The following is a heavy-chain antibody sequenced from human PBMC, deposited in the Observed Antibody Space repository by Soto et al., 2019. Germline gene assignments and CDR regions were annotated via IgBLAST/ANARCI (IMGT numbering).Heavy chain of an antibody. Sequence: EVQLLESGGGLVQPGGSLRLSCAASGFTFSSHAMSWVRQAPGKGLEWVSVISGSGGKTYYAVSVMGRFIISRDTSKDTLYLPMNSLRADDTAVYYCATSGVLTPTKYCMDVWGQGTTVTVSS. V-gene: IGHV3-23*01. J-gene: IGHJ6*02. CDR2: ISGSGGKT. D-gene: IGHD3-3*01. CDR1: GFTFSSHA. CDR3: ATSGVLTPTKYCMDV.